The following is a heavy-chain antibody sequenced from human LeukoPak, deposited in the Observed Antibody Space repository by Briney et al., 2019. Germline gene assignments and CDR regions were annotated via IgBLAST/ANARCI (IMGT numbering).Heavy chain of an antibody. CDR1: GFTFSSYW. V-gene: IGHV3-74*01. CDR2: INSDGNIT. Sequence: GGSLRLSCAASGFTFSSYWMHWVRQAQGKGLVWVSRINSDGNITIYADSVKGGFTISRDNAKNTRYLIMNSLRAGDTPVYNWARGSGYAVFDIWGQGTMVTVSS. CDR3: ARGSGYAVFDI. J-gene: IGHJ3*02. D-gene: IGHD5-12*01.